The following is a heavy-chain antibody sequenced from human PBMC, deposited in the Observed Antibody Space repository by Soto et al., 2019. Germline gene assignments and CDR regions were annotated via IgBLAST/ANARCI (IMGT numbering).Heavy chain of an antibody. D-gene: IGHD5-18*01. V-gene: IGHV3-74*01. CDR1: GFTFSSYW. Sequence: PGGSLRLSCAASGFTFSSYWMHWVRQAPGKGLVWVSRINSDGSSTSYADSVEGRFTISRDNAKNTLYLQMNSLRAEDTAVYYCVRGYSYRGTLDYWGQGTLVTVSS. CDR2: INSDGSST. CDR3: VRGYSYRGTLDY. J-gene: IGHJ4*02.